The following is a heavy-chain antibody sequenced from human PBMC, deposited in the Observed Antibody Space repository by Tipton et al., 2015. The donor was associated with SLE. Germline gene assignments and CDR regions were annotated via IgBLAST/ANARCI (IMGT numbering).Heavy chain of an antibody. CDR2: IYYSGHT. V-gene: IGHV4-59*12. CDR1: GGSISNYY. J-gene: IGHJ4*02. Sequence: TLSLTCTVSGGSISNYYWSWIRQSPGKGLEWIGYIYYSGHTDYNPSLKSRVTLSVDTSKSQFSFSLRLSSVTAADTAIYYCARESEGDDNWGQGTLVTVSS. D-gene: IGHD3-16*01. CDR3: ARESEGDDN.